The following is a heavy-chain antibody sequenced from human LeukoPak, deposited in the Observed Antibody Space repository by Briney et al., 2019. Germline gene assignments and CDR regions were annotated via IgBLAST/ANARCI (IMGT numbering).Heavy chain of an antibody. Sequence: SGGSLRLSCAASGFTFSSYGMSWVRQAPGKGLQWVSAFSGSGGSTYYADSVKGRFTISRDNSRNTLYLQMRAEDTAVYYCARSGLSRFGFWGQGTLVTVSS. CDR2: FSGSGGST. CDR1: GFTFSSYG. J-gene: IGHJ4*02. D-gene: IGHD2/OR15-2a*01. V-gene: IGHV3-23*01. CDR3: ARSGLSRFGF.